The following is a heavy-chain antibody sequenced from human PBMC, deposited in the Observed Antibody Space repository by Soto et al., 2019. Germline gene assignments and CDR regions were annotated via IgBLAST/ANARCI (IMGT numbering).Heavy chain of an antibody. D-gene: IGHD1-26*01. CDR2: ISSNGGST. CDR3: VKEEYSGSYSFDY. Sequence: GGSLRLSCSASGFTFSSYAMHWVRQAPGKGLEYVSAISSNGGSTYYADSVKGRFTISRDNSKNTLYLQMSSLRAEDTAVYYCVKEEYSGSYSFDYWGQGTLVTVSS. V-gene: IGHV3-64D*08. J-gene: IGHJ4*02. CDR1: GFTFSSYA.